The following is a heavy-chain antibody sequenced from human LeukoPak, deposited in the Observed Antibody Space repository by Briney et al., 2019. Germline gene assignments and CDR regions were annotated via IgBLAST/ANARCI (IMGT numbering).Heavy chain of an antibody. V-gene: IGHV1-2*02. CDR1: GYTFTGYH. CDR3: VKGWDSSGYYAFDI. CDR2: INLNSGGT. J-gene: IGHJ3*02. D-gene: IGHD3-22*01. Sequence: ASVKVSCKASGYTFTGYHIHWVRQAPGQGPEWMAWINLNSGGTKYAQKFQGRVTMTRDTSISTAYMEMSRLTSDDTAVYYCVKGWDSSGYYAFDIWGQGTMVTVSS.